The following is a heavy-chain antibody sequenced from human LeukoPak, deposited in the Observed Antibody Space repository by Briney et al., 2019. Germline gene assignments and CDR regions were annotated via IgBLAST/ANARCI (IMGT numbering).Heavy chain of an antibody. CDR1: GGSISSYC. D-gene: IGHD3-22*01. CDR2: IYYSGST. J-gene: IGHJ4*02. Sequence: SETLSLTCTVSGGSISSYCWSWIRQPPGKGLEWIGYIYYSGSTNYNPSLKSRVTISVDTSKNQFSLKLNSVTAADTAVYYCARESPYDSSGYYWDYWGQGAPVTVSS. CDR3: ARESPYDSSGYYWDY. V-gene: IGHV4-59*01.